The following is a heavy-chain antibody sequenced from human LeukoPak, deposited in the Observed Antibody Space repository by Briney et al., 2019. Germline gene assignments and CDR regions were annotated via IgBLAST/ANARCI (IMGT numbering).Heavy chain of an antibody. D-gene: IGHD6-13*01. Sequence: GGSLRLSCAASGFTFSSYSMNWVRQAPGKGLEWVSYISSSSSTIYYADSVKGRFTISRDNAKNSLYLQMNSPRAEDTAVYYCARAYSSSWTGYYYYYMDVWGKGTTVTVSS. CDR1: GFTFSSYS. V-gene: IGHV3-48*01. CDR2: ISSSSSTI. CDR3: ARAYSSSWTGYYYYYMDV. J-gene: IGHJ6*03.